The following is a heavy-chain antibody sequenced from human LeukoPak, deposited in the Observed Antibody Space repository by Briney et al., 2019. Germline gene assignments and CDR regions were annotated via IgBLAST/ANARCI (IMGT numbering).Heavy chain of an antibody. CDR3: DRDRIVVVAARREGLDY. Sequence: QAVGSLRLSCAASGFTFSIYGMHWVRQAPGKGLEWVAVIWYDGSNKYYADSVKGRFTISRDNSKNTLYLQMNRMTAQDRDVSSCDRDRIVVVAARREGLDYWGQGTLVTVSS. D-gene: IGHD2-15*01. V-gene: IGHV3-33*01. CDR2: IWYDGSNK. CDR1: GFTFSIYG. J-gene: IGHJ4*02.